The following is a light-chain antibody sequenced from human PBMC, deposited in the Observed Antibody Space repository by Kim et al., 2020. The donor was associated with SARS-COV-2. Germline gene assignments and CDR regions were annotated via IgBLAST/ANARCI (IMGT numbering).Light chain of an antibody. V-gene: IGLV2-11*01. J-gene: IGLJ1*01. CDR3: CSYAGSYTYV. CDR1: SSDVGAYNH. Sequence: GQSVTISCTGTSSDVGAYNHVSWYQQRPGKAPKVMIYDVSKWPSGVPDRFSGSKSGNTASLTISGLQADDEADYYCCSYAGSYTYVFGTGTKVTVL. CDR2: DVS.